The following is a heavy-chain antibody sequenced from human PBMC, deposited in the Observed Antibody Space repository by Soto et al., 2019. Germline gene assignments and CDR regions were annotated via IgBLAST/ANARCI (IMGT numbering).Heavy chain of an antibody. CDR1: GGSVSSPKYF. Sequence: QMQLQESGPGLVKPSETLSLACTVSGGSVSSPKYFWSWIRQPPGKGLEWVAYIYNNGKTNYNPSLKSRATISVSTAKNQCSLKLTSVTGADSAVYFCARTVMPVGNLPAVDHWGQGGLVTVSS. CDR3: ARTVMPVGNLPAVDH. D-gene: IGHD7-27*01. J-gene: IGHJ4*02. CDR2: IYNNGKT. V-gene: IGHV4-61*01.